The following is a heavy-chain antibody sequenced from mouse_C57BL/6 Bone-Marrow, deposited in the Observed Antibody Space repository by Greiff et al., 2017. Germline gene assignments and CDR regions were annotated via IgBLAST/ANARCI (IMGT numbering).Heavy chain of an antibody. J-gene: IGHJ4*01. D-gene: IGHD4-1*01. CDR2: IYPSDSET. Sequence: QVQLQQPGAELVRPGSSVKLSCKASGYTFTSYWMDWVKQRPGQGLEWIGNIYPSDSETHYNQKFKDKATLTVDKSSSTAYMQLSSLTSEDSAVYYCARSLGRGYAMDYWGQGPSVTVSS. CDR1: GYTFTSYW. V-gene: IGHV1-61*01. CDR3: ARSLGRGYAMDY.